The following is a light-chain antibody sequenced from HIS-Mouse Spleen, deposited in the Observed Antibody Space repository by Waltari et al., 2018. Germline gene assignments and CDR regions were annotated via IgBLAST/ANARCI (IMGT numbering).Light chain of an antibody. V-gene: IGLV3-1*01. J-gene: IGLJ2*01. CDR1: KLGDKY. CDR2: QDS. Sequence: SYELTQPPSVSVSPGQTASITCSGDKLGDKYACWYQQKPGQSPVLVIYQDSKRPSGLAERFSGSNSGNTATLTISGTQAMDEADYYCQAWDSSTAVFGGGTKLTVL. CDR3: QAWDSSTAV.